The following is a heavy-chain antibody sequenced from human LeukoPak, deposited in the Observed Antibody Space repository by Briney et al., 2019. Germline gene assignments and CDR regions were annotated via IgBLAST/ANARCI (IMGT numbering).Heavy chain of an antibody. CDR2: VFHSGST. D-gene: IGHD3-16*02. CDR3: ARVAGVSIINSYYFGN. V-gene: IGHV4-38-2*02. CDR1: GYSISSGYF. Sequence: PSETLSLTCTVSGYSISSGYFWGWIRPPPGKGLEWIASVFHSGSTYINPSLKSRVTMSVDTSKNHFSLNLSPVTAADTAVYYCARVAGVSIINSYYFGNWGQGTLVAVSS. J-gene: IGHJ4*02.